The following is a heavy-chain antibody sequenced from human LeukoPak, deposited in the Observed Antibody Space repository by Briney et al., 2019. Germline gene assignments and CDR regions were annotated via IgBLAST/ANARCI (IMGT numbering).Heavy chain of an antibody. Sequence: GGSLRLSCAASGFTFSSYGMHWVRQAPGKGLEWVAVIWYDGSNKNYADSVKGRFTISRDNSKNTLYLQMNSLRAEDTAVYYCARGIGNYYYGMDVWGQGTTVTVSS. J-gene: IGHJ6*02. V-gene: IGHV3-33*08. CDR1: GFTFSSYG. D-gene: IGHD3-3*01. CDR3: ARGIGNYYYGMDV. CDR2: IWYDGSNK.